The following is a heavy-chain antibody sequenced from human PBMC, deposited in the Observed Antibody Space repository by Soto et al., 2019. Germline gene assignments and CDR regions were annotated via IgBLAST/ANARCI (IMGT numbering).Heavy chain of an antibody. J-gene: IGHJ4*02. Sequence: QVQLVQSGGEVKNPGASVKVSCKASGYAFNSRYINWVRQAPGQGLEWMGWVSGYSAKTDYAQNLKGRVTMTIDTSTATADMALRRLTSHDTGGCYGAGGGQWDYLSDYWGQGTLVAVSS. V-gene: IGHV1-18*01. CDR2: VSGYSAKT. CDR1: GYAFNSRY. D-gene: IGHD1-26*01. CDR3: AGGGQWDYLSDY.